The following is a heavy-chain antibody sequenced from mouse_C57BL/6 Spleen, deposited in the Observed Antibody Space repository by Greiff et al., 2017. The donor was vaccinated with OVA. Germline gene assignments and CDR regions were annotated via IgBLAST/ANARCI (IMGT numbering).Heavy chain of an antibody. Sequence: VMLVESGAELVKPGASVKISCKASGYAFSSYWMNWVKQRPGKGLEWIGQIYPGDGDTNYNGKFKGKATLTADKSSSTAYMQLSSLTSEDSAVYFCARYGYSKVDYWGQGTTLTVSS. CDR1: GYAFSSYW. CDR2: IYPGDGDT. V-gene: IGHV1-80*01. CDR3: ARYGYSKVDY. J-gene: IGHJ2*01. D-gene: IGHD2-5*01.